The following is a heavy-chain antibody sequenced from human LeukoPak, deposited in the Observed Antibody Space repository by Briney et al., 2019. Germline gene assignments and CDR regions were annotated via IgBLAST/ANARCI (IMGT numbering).Heavy chain of an antibody. J-gene: IGHJ4*02. D-gene: IGHD7-27*01. V-gene: IGHV4-59*01. CDR1: GGSISGYY. Sequence: SETLSLTCTVSGGSISGYYWSWVRQSPEKGLESIGFIYSTGSTSYNPSLKSRVTISIDTSQNQFSLRLTSVTAADTAVYYCASRKLGNDYWGQGTLVTVSS. CDR3: ASRKLGNDY. CDR2: IYSTGST.